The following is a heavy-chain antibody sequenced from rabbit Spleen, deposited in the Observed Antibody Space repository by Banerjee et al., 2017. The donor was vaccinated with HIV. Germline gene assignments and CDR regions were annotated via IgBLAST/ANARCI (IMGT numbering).Heavy chain of an antibody. CDR3: ARDTGSSFSSYGMDL. Sequence: QEQLVESGGGLVQPEGSLTLTCTASGFSFSSGYDIVWVRQAPGKGLEWIGYIYSTIHYTYYANWAKGRFTCSKTSSTTVTLQMTSLTVADTATYFCARDTGSSFSSYGMDLWGPGTLVTVS. V-gene: IGHV1S45*01. CDR2: IYSTIHYT. CDR1: GFSFSSGYD. J-gene: IGHJ6*01. D-gene: IGHD8-1*01.